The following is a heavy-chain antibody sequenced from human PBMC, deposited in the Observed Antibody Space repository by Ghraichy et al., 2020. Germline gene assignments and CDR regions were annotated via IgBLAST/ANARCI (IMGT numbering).Heavy chain of an antibody. D-gene: IGHD2-2*01. J-gene: IGHJ6*02. V-gene: IGHV3-7*03. CDR2: IKDDGSER. CDR3: ARRYCSTPSCYDAGLDV. Sequence: GESLNISCAASRFTFSNFWMSWVRQAPGKGLDWVANIKDDGSERSYGDSVKGRFTISRDNAKNSVYLQMNGLSAEDTAVYYCARRYCSTPSCYDAGLDVWGQGTTVTVSS. CDR1: RFTFSNFW.